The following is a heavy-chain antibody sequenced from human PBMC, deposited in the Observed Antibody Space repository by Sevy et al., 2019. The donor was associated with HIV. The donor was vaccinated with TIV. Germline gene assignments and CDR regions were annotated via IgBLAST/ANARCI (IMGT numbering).Heavy chain of an antibody. CDR2: IYYSGST. Sequence: SDTLSLTCTVSGGSISSYYWSWIRQPPGKGLEWIGYIYYSGSTNYNPSLKSRVTISVDTSKNQFSLKLSSVTAADTAVYYCARVSPYSSGWYVYYYYYMDVWGKGTTVTVSS. CDR3: ARVSPYSSGWYVYYYYYMDV. CDR1: GGSISSYY. V-gene: IGHV4-59*01. J-gene: IGHJ6*03. D-gene: IGHD6-19*01.